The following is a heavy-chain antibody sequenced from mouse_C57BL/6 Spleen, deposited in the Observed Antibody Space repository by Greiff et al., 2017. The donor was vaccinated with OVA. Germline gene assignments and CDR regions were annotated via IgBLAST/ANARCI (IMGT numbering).Heavy chain of an antibody. D-gene: IGHD1-1*01. CDR3: ARGFPLITTVVGWYFDV. CDR2: IDPSDSYT. Sequence: QVQLQQPGAELVRPGTSVKLSCKASGYTFTSYWMHWVKQRPGQGLEWIGVIDPSDSYTNYNQKFKGKATLTVDTSSSTAYMQLSSLTSEDSAVYYCARGFPLITTVVGWYFDVWGTGTTVTVSS. CDR1: GYTFTSYW. V-gene: IGHV1-59*01. J-gene: IGHJ1*03.